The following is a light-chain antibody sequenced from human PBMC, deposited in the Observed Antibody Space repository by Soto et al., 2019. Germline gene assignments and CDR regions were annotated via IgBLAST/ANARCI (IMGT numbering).Light chain of an antibody. CDR3: SSYTTSTSFIL. Sequence: QSVLTQPPSVSGAPGQRVTISCTGNSSNIGAGFDVHWYQQLPGTAPKAMIYEVSSRPSGVSNRFSGSKSGNTASLTISGLQAEDEAYYYCSSYTTSTSFILFGGGTKLTVL. CDR1: SSNIGAGFD. V-gene: IGLV1-40*01. CDR2: EVS. J-gene: IGLJ2*01.